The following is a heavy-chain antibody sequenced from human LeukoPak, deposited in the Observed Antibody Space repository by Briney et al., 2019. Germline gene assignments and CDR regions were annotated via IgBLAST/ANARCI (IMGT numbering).Heavy chain of an antibody. CDR1: GGSISSGSYY. V-gene: IGHV4-61*02. D-gene: IGHD6-13*01. Sequence: SQTLSLTCTVSGGSISSGSYYWSWIRKPAGKGLEWIGRIYTSGSTNYNPSLKSRVTISVDTSKNQFSLKLSSVTAADTAVYYCARSEQLIRTFDYWGQGTLLTVSS. CDR2: IYTSGST. CDR3: ARSEQLIRTFDY. J-gene: IGHJ4*02.